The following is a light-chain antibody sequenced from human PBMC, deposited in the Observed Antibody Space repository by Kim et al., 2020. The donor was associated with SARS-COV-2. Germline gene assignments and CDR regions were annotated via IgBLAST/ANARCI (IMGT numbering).Light chain of an antibody. CDR2: AAS. V-gene: IGKV1-39*01. J-gene: IGKJ2*01. CDR3: QQSYSTPYT. Sequence: SAAVGDRVTVTFRASQSISSYLNWYQQKPGKAPKHLIYAASSLQSRVPSRFTGSGSGTDFTLTISSLQPEDFATYYCQQSYSTPYTFGQGTKLEI. CDR1: QSISSY.